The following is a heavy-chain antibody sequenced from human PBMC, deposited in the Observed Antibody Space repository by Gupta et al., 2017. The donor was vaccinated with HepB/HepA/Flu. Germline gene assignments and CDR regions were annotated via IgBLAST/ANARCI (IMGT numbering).Heavy chain of an antibody. Sequence: EVQLVESGGGLVQPGGSLRLSCSASGFTFSSYEMHWVRQAPGKGLEWVSYISISGSDIYHADSVKGRFTISRDNAKNSLYLQMNSLRAEDTAVYYCARGSRRGFYFDYWGQGTLVTVSS. J-gene: IGHJ4*02. CDR1: GFTFSSYE. V-gene: IGHV3-48*03. CDR3: ARGSRRGFYFDY. CDR2: ISISGSDI.